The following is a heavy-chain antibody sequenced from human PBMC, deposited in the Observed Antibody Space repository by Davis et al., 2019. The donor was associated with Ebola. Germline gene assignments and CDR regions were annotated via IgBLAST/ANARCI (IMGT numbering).Heavy chain of an antibody. CDR2: INPSGGST. J-gene: IGHJ6*04. V-gene: IGHV1-46*01. D-gene: IGHD2-15*01. CDR1: GYTFTSYY. CDR3: AREVVVVVAATPGSYYYGMDV. Sequence: ASVKVSCKASGYTFTSYYMHWVRQAPGQGLEWMGIINPSGGSTSYAQKFQGRVTMTRDTSTSTVYMELSSLRSEDTDVYYCAREVVVVVAATPGSYYYGMDVWGKGTTVTVSS.